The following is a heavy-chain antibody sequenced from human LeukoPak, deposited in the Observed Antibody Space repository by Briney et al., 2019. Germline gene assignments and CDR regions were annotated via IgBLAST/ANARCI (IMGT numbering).Heavy chain of an antibody. CDR3: SQCSGGSCYHGMDV. CDR2: IRSKAYGGTT. D-gene: IGHD2-15*01. CDR1: GFTFGDYA. J-gene: IGHJ6*02. V-gene: IGHV3-49*04. Sequence: GGSLRLSCTASGFTFGDYAMTWVRQAPGKGLEWVGFIRSKAYGGTTEYAASVKDRFTISRDDSKSIAYLQMNSLKPEDTAVYCCSQCSGGSCYHGMDVWGQGTTVTVSS.